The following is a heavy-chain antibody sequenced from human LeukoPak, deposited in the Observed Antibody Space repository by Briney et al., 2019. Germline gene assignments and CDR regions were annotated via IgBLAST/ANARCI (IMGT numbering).Heavy chain of an antibody. V-gene: IGHV6-1*01. CDR3: ARVHHYYGSGSYYTFDY. D-gene: IGHD3-10*01. J-gene: IGHJ4*02. Sequence: SQTLSLTCAISGDSVPSNSAAWNWIRQSPSRGLGWLGRTYYRSKWYNDYAVSVKSRITINPDTSKNQFSLQLNSVTPEDTAVYYCARVHHYYGSGSYYTFDYWGQGTLVTVSS. CDR2: TYYRSKWYN. CDR1: GDSVPSNSAA.